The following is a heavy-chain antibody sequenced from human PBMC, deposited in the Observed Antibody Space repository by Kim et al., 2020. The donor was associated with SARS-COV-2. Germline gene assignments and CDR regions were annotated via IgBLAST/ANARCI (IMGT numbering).Heavy chain of an antibody. J-gene: IGHJ4*02. Sequence: NGNTSYSEKFLGRLTFTSDTSACTAYMELSCLRSEDTAVYYCAGGGWYDYWGQGTLVTVSS. CDR2: NGNT. CDR3: AGGGWYDY. D-gene: IGHD6-19*01. V-gene: IGHV1-3*01.